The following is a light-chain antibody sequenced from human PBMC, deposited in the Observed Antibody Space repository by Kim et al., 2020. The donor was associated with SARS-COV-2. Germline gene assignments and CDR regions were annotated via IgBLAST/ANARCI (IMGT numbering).Light chain of an antibody. J-gene: IGKJ2*01. CDR2: DAS. CDR1: W. V-gene: IGKV1-5*01. CDR3: QQYNSYPYT. Sequence: WVAGGQGEGGEAREVVIYDASSVESGVPSRFSGSGSETEFTLTINSLQPADFVFYYCQQYNSYPYTFGQGTKLEI.